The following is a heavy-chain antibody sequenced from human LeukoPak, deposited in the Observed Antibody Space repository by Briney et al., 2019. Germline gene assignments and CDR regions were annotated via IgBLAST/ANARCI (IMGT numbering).Heavy chain of an antibody. Sequence: SETLSLTCTVSGGSISSSSYYWGWIRQPPGKGLEWIGSIYYSGSTYYNPSLKSRVTISVDTSKNQFSLKLSSVTAADTAVYYCARESPSVYYDSSGYYLWGQGTLVTVSS. CDR1: GGSISSSSYY. CDR3: ARESPSVYYDSSGYYL. V-gene: IGHV4-39*02. D-gene: IGHD3-22*01. CDR2: IYYSGST. J-gene: IGHJ4*02.